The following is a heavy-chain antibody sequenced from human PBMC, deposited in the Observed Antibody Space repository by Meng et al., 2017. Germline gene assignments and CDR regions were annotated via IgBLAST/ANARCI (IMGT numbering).Heavy chain of an antibody. J-gene: IGHJ6*02. CDR3: ARRGADTAMVYYYYGMDV. CDR2: IIPIFGTA. D-gene: IGHD5-18*01. CDR1: GYTFTSYG. Sequence: SVKVSCKASGYTFTSYGISWVRQAPGQGLEWMGGIIPIFGTANYAQKFQGRVTITTDESTSTAYMELSSLRSEDTAVYYCARRGADTAMVYYYYGMDVWGQGTTVTVSS. V-gene: IGHV1-69*05.